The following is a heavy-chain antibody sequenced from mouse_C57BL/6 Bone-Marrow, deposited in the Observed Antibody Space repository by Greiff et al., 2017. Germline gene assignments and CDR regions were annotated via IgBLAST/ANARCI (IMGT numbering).Heavy chain of an antibody. CDR2: ISNGGGST. Sequence: EVQLVESGGGLVQPGGSLKLSCAASGFTFSDYYMYWVRQTPEKRLEWVAYISNGGGSTYYPDTVKGRFTIARDNAKNTLYLQMSRLKSEDTAMYYCARQDYWGQGTTLTVSS. V-gene: IGHV5-12*01. CDR3: ARQDY. J-gene: IGHJ2*01. CDR1: GFTFSDYY.